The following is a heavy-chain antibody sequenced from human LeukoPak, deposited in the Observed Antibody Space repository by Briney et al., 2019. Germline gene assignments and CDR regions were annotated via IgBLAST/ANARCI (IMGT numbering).Heavy chain of an antibody. CDR1: GFTFSRYA. J-gene: IGHJ4*02. CDR3: AKQDGSETYSRGYFDY. Sequence: GGSLRLSCSASGFTFSRYAMHWVRQAPGKGLEYVSAISSNGGSTYYADSVKGRFTISRDNSKNTLFLQMNSLRAEDTAVYYCAKQDGSETYSRGYFDYWGRGTLVTVSS. V-gene: IGHV3-64*04. CDR2: ISSNGGST. D-gene: IGHD3-10*01.